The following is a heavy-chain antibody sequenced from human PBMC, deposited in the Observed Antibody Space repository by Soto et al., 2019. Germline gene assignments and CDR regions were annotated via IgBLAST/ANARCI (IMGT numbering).Heavy chain of an antibody. CDR2: IYPGDSDT. D-gene: IGHD3-16*01. Sequence: PVPAVKISCEGCGYSFTSYWIGWVRQMPGKGLEWMGIIYPGDSDTRYSPSFQGQVTISADKSISTAYLQWSSLKASDTAMYYCARSPDDPFPFDYWGQGTLVTVSS. J-gene: IGHJ4*02. V-gene: IGHV5-51*01. CDR1: GYSFTSYW. CDR3: ARSPDDPFPFDY.